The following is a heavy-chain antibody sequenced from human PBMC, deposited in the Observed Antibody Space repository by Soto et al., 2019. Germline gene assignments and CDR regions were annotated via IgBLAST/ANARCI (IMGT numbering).Heavy chain of an antibody. J-gene: IGHJ6*02. CDR1: GFTFSSYE. CDR2: ISSSGSTI. Sequence: GGSLRLSCAASGFTFSSYEMNWVRQAPGKGLEWVSYISSSGSTIYYADSVKGRFTISRDNAKNSLYLQMNSLRAEDTAVYYCARDREDTAMDPGLDDMDVWGQGTTVTVSS. D-gene: IGHD5-18*01. CDR3: ARDREDTAMDPGLDDMDV. V-gene: IGHV3-48*03.